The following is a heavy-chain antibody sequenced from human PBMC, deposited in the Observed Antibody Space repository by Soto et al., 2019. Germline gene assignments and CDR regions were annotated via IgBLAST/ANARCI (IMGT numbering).Heavy chain of an antibody. D-gene: IGHD2-2*01. CDR2: INSDGSST. CDR1: GFTFSSYW. CDR3: ARSVVVVPAALYYYYYYGMDV. J-gene: IGHJ6*02. Sequence: GGSLRLSCAASGFTFSSYWMHWVRQAPGKGLVWVSRINSDGSSTSYAGSVKGRFTISRDNAKNTLYLKMNSLRAEDTAVYYCARSVVVVPAALYYYYYYGMDVWGQGTTVTVSS. V-gene: IGHV3-74*01.